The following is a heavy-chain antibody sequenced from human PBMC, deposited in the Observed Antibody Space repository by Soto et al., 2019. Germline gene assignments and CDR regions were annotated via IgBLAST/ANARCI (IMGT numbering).Heavy chain of an antibody. D-gene: IGHD6-19*01. V-gene: IGHV3-30*18. CDR1: GFSFSKYG. CDR3: AKGYEVSPPVASAWYSNYFYGVDV. CDR2: ISYDGSEK. J-gene: IGHJ6*02. Sequence: VQLLQSGGGLGQPGGSLRLSCGASGFSFSKYGMHWVRQAPGEGLEWLSLISYDGSEKWYAESVKGRFTISRDNSKNTLYLQMNSLRGDDTAVYFCAKGYEVSPPVASAWYSNYFYGVDVWGRGTTVTVSS.